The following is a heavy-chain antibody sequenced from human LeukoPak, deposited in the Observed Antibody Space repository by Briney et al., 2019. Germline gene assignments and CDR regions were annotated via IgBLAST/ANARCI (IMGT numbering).Heavy chain of an antibody. V-gene: IGHV1-18*01. D-gene: IGHD6-19*01. J-gene: IGHJ4*02. Sequence: ASVKVSCKASGNTFTSYGISWVRQAPGQGLEWMGWISAYNGNTNYAQKLQGRVTMTTDTSTSTAYMELRSLRSDDTAVYYCARDLRYSSGWYYFDYWGQGTLVTVSS. CDR1: GNTFTSYG. CDR3: ARDLRYSSGWYYFDY. CDR2: ISAYNGNT.